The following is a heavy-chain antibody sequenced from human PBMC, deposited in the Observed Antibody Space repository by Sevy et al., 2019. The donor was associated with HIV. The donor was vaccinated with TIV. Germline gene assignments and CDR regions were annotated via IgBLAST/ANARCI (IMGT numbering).Heavy chain of an antibody. CDR1: GGTFSSYA. CDR2: IIPIFGTA. CDR3: ASIQPSGSYLPPYYMDV. D-gene: IGHD1-26*01. V-gene: IGHV1-69*06. J-gene: IGHJ6*03. Sequence: ASVKVSCKASGGTFSSYAISWVRQAPGQGLEWMGGIIPIFGTANYAQKFQGRVTITADKSTSTAYMELSSLGSEDTAVYYCASIQPSGSYLPPYYMDVWGKGTTVTVSS.